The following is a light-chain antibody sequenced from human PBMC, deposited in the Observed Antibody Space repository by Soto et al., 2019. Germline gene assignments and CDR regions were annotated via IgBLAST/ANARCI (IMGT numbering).Light chain of an antibody. Sequence: QSALTQPPSASGSPGQSVTISCTGTSSDVGDYKFVSWYQQHPGKAPKLLMYEVNRRPSGVPDRLSGSKSGNTASLTVSGLQAEDEAEYYCSSYAGNNNVVFGGGTKLTVL. CDR3: SSYAGNNNVV. CDR2: EVN. CDR1: SSDVGDYKF. J-gene: IGLJ2*01. V-gene: IGLV2-8*01.